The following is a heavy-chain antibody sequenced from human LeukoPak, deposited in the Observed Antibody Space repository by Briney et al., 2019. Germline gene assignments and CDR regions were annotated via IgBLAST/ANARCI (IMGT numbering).Heavy chain of an antibody. CDR2: ISSSSSYI. D-gene: IGHD3-22*01. Sequence: AGGSLRLSCAASGFTFSSYSMNWVRQAPGKGLEWVSSISSSSSYIYYADSVKGRFTISRDNAKNSLYLQMSSLRAEDTAVYYCARGTMYYYDSSGYYRNFDYWGQGTLVTVSS. CDR1: GFTFSSYS. CDR3: ARGTMYYYDSSGYYRNFDY. J-gene: IGHJ4*02. V-gene: IGHV3-21*01.